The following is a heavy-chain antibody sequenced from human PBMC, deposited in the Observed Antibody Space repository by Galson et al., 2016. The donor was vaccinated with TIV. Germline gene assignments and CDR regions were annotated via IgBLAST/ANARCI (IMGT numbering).Heavy chain of an antibody. CDR3: APTAMILSRWFDS. CDR1: GFSLHTNGVG. Sequence: PALVKPTQTLTLTCTFSGFSLHTNGVGVGWIRQPPGKALEWLGIIYWNDDKRYSPSLKSRVTITKDTSRNQVVLTITNMDPVDTATYYYAPTAMILSRWFDSWGLGPTVTVSS. D-gene: IGHD3-16*01. J-gene: IGHJ5*01. CDR2: IYWNDDK. V-gene: IGHV2-5*01.